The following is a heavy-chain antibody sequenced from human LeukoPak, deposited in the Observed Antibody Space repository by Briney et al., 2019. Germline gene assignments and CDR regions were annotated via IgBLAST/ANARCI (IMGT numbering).Heavy chain of an antibody. D-gene: IGHD3-22*01. J-gene: IGHJ4*02. CDR3: ARDLKSGVVVITTFPYY. CDR1: GFTVSSNY. CDR2: IYSGGST. V-gene: IGHV3-66*02. Sequence: GSLRLSCAASGFTVSSNYMSWVRQAPGKGLEWVSVIYSGGSTYYADSVKGRFTISGDNSKNTLYLQMNSLRAEDTAVYYCARDLKSGVVVITTFPYYWGQGTLVTVSS.